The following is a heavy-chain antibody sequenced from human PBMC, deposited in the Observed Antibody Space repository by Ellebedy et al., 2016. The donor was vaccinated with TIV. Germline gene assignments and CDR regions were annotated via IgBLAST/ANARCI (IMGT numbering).Heavy chain of an antibody. CDR1: GFTFSSYS. V-gene: IGHV3-48*01. Sequence: GESLKISCAASGFTFSSYSMNWVRQAPGKGLEWVSYISSSSSTIYYADSVKGRFTISRDNAKNSLYLQMNSLRAEDTAVYYCARDPTARSTVTGLGGYWGQGTLVTVSS. D-gene: IGHD4-17*01. CDR3: ARDPTARSTVTGLGGY. CDR2: ISSSSSTI. J-gene: IGHJ4*02.